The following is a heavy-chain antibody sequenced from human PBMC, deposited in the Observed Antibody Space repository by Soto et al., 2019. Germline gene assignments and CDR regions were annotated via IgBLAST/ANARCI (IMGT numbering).Heavy chain of an antibody. V-gene: IGHV2-5*02. Sequence: SGPTLVNPTQTLTLTCTFSGFSLSTSGVGVGWIRQPPGKALEWLALIYWDDDKRYSPSLKSRLTITKATSKNQAVLTMTNMDPVDTATYSCAHSPTNYDILPGYQYNWFDPWGQGTLVTVSS. J-gene: IGHJ5*02. CDR3: AHSPTNYDILPGYQYNWFDP. CDR2: IYWDDDK. CDR1: GFSLSTSGVG. D-gene: IGHD3-9*01.